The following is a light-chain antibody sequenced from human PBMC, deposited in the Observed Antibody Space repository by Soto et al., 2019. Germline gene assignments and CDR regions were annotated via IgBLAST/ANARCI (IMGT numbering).Light chain of an antibody. V-gene: IGKV3-15*01. J-gene: IGKJ1*01. CDR2: GAS. Sequence: EIVMTQSPATLSVSPGERATLSCRASQSIGSDLAWYQQTPGQAPRLLIYGASTRATGIPARFSGSGSGTEFTLTISSLQSEDFAVYYCHHYNNWPPWTFGQGTKVDI. CDR3: HHYNNWPPWT. CDR1: QSIGSD.